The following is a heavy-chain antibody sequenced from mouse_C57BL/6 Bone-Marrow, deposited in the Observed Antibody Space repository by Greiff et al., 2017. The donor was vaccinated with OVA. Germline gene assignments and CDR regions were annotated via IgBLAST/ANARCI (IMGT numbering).Heavy chain of an antibody. J-gene: IGHJ4*01. CDR2: IDPSDSYT. Sequence: QVQLQQPGAELVKPGASVKLSCKASGYTFTSYWMQWVKQRPGQGLEWIGEIDPSDSYTNYNQKFKGKATLTVDTSSSTAYMQLSSLTSEDSAVYYCARLYDYVPYAMDYWGQGTSVTVSS. CDR3: ARLYDYVPYAMDY. CDR1: GYTFTSYW. V-gene: IGHV1-50*01. D-gene: IGHD2-4*01.